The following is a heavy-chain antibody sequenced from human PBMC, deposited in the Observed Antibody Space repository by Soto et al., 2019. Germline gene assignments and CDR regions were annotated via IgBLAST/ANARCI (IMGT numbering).Heavy chain of an antibody. CDR1: GFTFSSYA. CDR2: ISGSGATT. D-gene: IGHD2-2*01. V-gene: IGHV3-23*01. Sequence: PXESLRLSCAASGFTFSSYAMSWVRQPPGKGLEWVSAISGSGATTYYADSVKGRFTISRDNSKNTLYLQMNSLRVDDTAVYYCAKDMRFDPWGQGTLVTVSS. J-gene: IGHJ5*02. CDR3: AKDMRFDP.